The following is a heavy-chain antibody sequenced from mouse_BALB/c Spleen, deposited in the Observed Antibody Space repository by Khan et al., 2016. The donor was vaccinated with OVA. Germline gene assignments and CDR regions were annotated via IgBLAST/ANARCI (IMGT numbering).Heavy chain of an antibody. CDR2: ISDGGSYT. CDR1: GFTFSDYY. CDR3: ARDSGYYRFACIAY. J-gene: IGHJ3*01. D-gene: IGHD2-14*01. V-gene: IGHV5-4*02. Sequence: EVELVESGGGLVKPGGSLKLSCAASGFTFSDYYMYWVRQTPEKRLEWVATISDGGSYTYYPASLKGRSTISRDTVTNNLYLQLSSLKSEDTAMYDCARDSGYYRFACIAYWGQGTLVTVSA.